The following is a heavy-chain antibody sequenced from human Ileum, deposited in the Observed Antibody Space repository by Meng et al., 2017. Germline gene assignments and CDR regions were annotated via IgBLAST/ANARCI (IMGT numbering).Heavy chain of an antibody. D-gene: IGHD3-22*01. V-gene: IGHV4-61*01. J-gene: IGHJ4*02. CDR2: IYYSGST. Sequence: GSLRLSCTVSGGSASSGSYYWSWIRQPPGKGLEWIGYIYYSGSTNYNPSLKSRVTISVDTSENQFSLKLSSVTAADTAVYYCAREKVVKLYYYDSSGYYDYWGQGTLVTVSS. CDR1: GGSASSGSYY. CDR3: AREKVVKLYYYDSSGYYDY.